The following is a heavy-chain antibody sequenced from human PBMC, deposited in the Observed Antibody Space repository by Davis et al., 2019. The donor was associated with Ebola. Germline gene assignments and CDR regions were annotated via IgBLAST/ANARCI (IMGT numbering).Heavy chain of an antibody. CDR2: LSATGSHS. CDR3: AREAYSGTLRFDY. CDR1: GFTFSTYA. J-gene: IGHJ4*02. D-gene: IGHD1-26*01. V-gene: IGHV3-23*01. Sequence: GESLKISCAASGFTFSTYAMSWVRQAPGKGLEWVSTLSATGSHSYYADSVRGRFTISRDNSKSTLYLQMSSLRDEDTAVYYCAREAYSGTLRFDYWGQGTLVTVSS.